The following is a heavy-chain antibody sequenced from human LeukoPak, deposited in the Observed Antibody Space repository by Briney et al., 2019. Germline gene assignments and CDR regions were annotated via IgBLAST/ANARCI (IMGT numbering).Heavy chain of an antibody. J-gene: IGHJ4*02. D-gene: IGHD1-26*01. Sequence: PGGSLRLSCAASGFTFSSYGMHWVRQAPGKGLEWVADIWYDGSNKYYADSVKGRFTISRDNSKNTLYLQMNSLRAEDTAVYYCAKAPSNSGSYSFDYWGQGTLVTVSS. CDR2: IWYDGSNK. V-gene: IGHV3-33*06. CDR1: GFTFSSYG. CDR3: AKAPSNSGSYSFDY.